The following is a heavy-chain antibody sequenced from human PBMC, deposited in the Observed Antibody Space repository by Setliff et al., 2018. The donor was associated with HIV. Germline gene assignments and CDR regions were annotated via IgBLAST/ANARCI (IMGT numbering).Heavy chain of an antibody. V-gene: IGHV1-18*01. Sequence: ASVKVSCKASGYSFINYGISWVRQAPGQGLEWMGWISAYNGNTDYAPRLLGRVTMTTDTSTSTAYMELRSLSSDDTAVYYCARARLQGIVTAVGPRDNCLDPWGQGTRGTAPQ. CDR1: GYSFINYG. D-gene: IGHD1-26*01. J-gene: IGHJ5*02. CDR2: ISAYNGNT. CDR3: ARARLQGIVTAVGPRDNCLDP.